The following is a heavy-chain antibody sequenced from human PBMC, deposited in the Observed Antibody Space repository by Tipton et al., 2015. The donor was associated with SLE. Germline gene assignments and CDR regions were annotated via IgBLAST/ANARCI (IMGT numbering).Heavy chain of an antibody. CDR3: AAAPGDDILIEKQ. Sequence: QLVQSGAEVKKPGASVKVSCKASGYTFAGYGFSWVRQAPGQGLEWMGWVSGHMGNTSYAQKFQGRVTMTRDTSTSTAYMELRSLRSDDTAMYNCAAAPGDDILIEKQWGQGTRVTVSS. D-gene: IGHD3-9*01. V-gene: IGHV1-18*01. CDR1: GYTFAGYG. J-gene: IGHJ4*02. CDR2: VSGHMGNT.